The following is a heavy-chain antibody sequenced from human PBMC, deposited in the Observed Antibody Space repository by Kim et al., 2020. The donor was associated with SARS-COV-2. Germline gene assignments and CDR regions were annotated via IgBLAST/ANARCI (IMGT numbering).Heavy chain of an antibody. Sequence: ASVKVSCKASGYTFTSYYMHWVRQAPGQGLEWMGIINPSGGSTSYAQKFQGRVTMTRDTSTSTVYMELSSLRSEDTAVYYCARVAGPTYITTYYFDYWGQGTLVTVSS. CDR3: ARVAGPTYITTYYFDY. D-gene: IGHD4-4*01. J-gene: IGHJ4*02. V-gene: IGHV1-46*01. CDR1: GYTFTSYY. CDR2: INPSGGST.